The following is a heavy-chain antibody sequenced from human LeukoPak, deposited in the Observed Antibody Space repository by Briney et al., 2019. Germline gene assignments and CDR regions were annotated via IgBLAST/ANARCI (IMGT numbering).Heavy chain of an antibody. J-gene: IGHJ4*02. D-gene: IGHD2-2*02. Sequence: GGSLRLSCAASGFTFSSYAMHWVRQAPGKGLEWVAVISYDGSNKYYPDSVKGRFTISRDNSKNTLYLQMNSLRAEDTAVYYCARALGYCSSTSCYKEGGFDYWGQGTLVTVSS. CDR2: ISYDGSNK. CDR3: ARALGYCSSTSCYKEGGFDY. V-gene: IGHV3-30-3*01. CDR1: GFTFSSYA.